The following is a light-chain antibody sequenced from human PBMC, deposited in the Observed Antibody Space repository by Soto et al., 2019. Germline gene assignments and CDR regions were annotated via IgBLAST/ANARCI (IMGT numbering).Light chain of an antibody. CDR2: GAS. Sequence: EIVLTQSPCTLSLSPGERATLSCSASQSVSSSYLAWYQQKPGQAPRLLIYGASSRATGIPDRFSGSGSGTDFTLTISRLEPEDFAVYYCQQYGSSPPKTFGQGTKVDIK. J-gene: IGKJ1*01. V-gene: IGKV3-20*01. CDR1: QSVSSSY. CDR3: QQYGSSPPKT.